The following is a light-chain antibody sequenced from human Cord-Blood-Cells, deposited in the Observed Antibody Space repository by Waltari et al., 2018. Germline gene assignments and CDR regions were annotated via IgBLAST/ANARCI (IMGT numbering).Light chain of an antibody. CDR3: QQYNSYSRT. CDR2: KAS. J-gene: IGKJ1*01. V-gene: IGKV1-5*03. Sequence: DIQMTQSPSTLSASVGDRVHITGRASQSISSWLAWYQQKPGKAPKLLIYKASSLESGVPSRFSSSGSGTEFTLTISSLQPDDFATYYCQQYNSYSRTFGQGTKVEIK. CDR1: QSISSW.